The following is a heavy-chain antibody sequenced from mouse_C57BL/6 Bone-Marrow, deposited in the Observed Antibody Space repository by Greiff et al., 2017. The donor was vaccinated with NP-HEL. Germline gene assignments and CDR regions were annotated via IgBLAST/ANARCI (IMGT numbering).Heavy chain of an antibody. CDR1: GFTFSSYA. CDR3: ERVYGNYDWYFDV. D-gene: IGHD2-10*02. V-gene: IGHV5-4*03. CDR2: ISDGGSYT. J-gene: IGHJ1*03. Sequence: DVKLVESGGGLVKPGGSLKLSCAASGFTFSSYAMSWVRQTPEKRLEWVATISDGGSYTYYPDNVKGRFTISRDNAKNNLYLQMSHLKSEDTAMYYCERVYGNYDWYFDVWGTGTTVTVSS.